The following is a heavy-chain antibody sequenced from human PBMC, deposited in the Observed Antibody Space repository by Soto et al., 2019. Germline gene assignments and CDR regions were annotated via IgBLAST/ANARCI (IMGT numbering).Heavy chain of an antibody. D-gene: IGHD4-4*01. CDR2: IIPIFGTA. Sequence: SVKVSCKASGGTFSSYAISWVRQAPGQGLEWMGGIIPIFGTANYAQKFQGRVTITADKSTSTAYMELSSLRSEDTAVYYCAYCGSFTVTSSVDAFDIWGQGTMVTVSS. V-gene: IGHV1-69*06. J-gene: IGHJ3*02. CDR1: GGTFSSYA. CDR3: AYCGSFTVTSSVDAFDI.